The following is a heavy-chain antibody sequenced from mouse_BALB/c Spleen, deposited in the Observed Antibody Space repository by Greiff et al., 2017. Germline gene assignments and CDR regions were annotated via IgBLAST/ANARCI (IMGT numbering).Heavy chain of an antibody. CDR1: GYTFTSYY. V-gene: IGHV1S81*02. J-gene: IGHJ2*01. D-gene: IGHD1-1*01. CDR2: INPSNGGT. Sequence: QVQLKQSGAELVKPGASVKLSCKASGYTFTSYYMYWVKQRPGQGLEWIGEINPSNGGTNFNEKFKSKATLTVDKSSSTAYMQLSSLTSEDSAVYYCTRSATWDYWGQGTTLTVSS. CDR3: TRSATWDY.